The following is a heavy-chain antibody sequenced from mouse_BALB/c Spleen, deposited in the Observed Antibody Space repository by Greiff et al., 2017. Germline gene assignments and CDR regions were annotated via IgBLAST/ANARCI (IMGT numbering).Heavy chain of an antibody. CDR1: GYTFTSSW. V-gene: IGHV1S130*01. D-gene: IGHD4-1*01. CDR2: IHPNSGNT. J-gene: IGHJ2*01. Sequence: QVQLKESGPQLVRPGASVKISCKASGYTFTSSWMHWAKQRPGQGLEWIGEIHPNSGNTNYNEKFKGKATLTVDTSSSTAYVDLSSLTSEDSAVYYCARGGNWDYWGQGTTLTVSS. CDR3: ARGGNWDY.